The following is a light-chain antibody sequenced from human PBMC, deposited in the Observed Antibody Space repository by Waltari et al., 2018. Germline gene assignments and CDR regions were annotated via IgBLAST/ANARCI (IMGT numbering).Light chain of an antibody. CDR3: QQYYSTPPT. J-gene: IGKJ2*01. V-gene: IGKV4-1*01. CDR2: WAS. CDR1: QSVLYSSNNKNY. Sequence: DIVMTQSPDSLAVSLGERATINCKSSQSVLYSSNNKNYFAWYQQKPGQPPKLLIYWASTRESGVPDRFSGSGSGTDVTLTISSLQAEDVAVYYCQQYYSTPPTFGQGTKLEIK.